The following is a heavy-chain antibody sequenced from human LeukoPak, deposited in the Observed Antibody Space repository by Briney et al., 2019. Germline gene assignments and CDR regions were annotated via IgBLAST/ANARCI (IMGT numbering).Heavy chain of an antibody. Sequence: SETLSLTCAVYGGSFRAYYWRWIRQPPGKGLERIGEINHSGSTNYNPSLKSRVTISVDTSKNQFSLKLSSVTAADTAIYYCARSHSPRHSLTVFGVVKSSRGYYFDYWGQGTLVTVSS. CDR1: GGSFRAYY. D-gene: IGHD3-3*01. CDR2: INHSGST. J-gene: IGHJ4*02. V-gene: IGHV4-34*01. CDR3: ARSHSPRHSLTVFGVVKSSRGYYFDY.